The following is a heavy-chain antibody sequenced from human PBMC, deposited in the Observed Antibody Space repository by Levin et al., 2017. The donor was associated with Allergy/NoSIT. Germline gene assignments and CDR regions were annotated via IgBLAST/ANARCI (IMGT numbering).Heavy chain of an antibody. CDR1: GFTFSSYS. J-gene: IGHJ4*02. CDR2: ISSSSSTI. Sequence: GGSLRLSCAASGFTFSSYSMNWVRQAPGKGLEWVSYISSSSSTIYYADSVKGRFTISRDNAKNSLYLQMNSLRDEDTAVYYCARDLLRTAAGRGRVLYFDYWGQGTLVTVSS. D-gene: IGHD6-13*01. V-gene: IGHV3-48*02. CDR3: ARDLLRTAAGRGRVLYFDY.